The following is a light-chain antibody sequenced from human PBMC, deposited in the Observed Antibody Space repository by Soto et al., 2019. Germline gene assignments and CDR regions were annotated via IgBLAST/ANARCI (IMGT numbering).Light chain of an antibody. CDR1: SSNIGAGYD. V-gene: IGLV1-40*01. CDR2: GNT. CDR3: QSYDSSLSGFV. J-gene: IGLJ1*01. Sequence: QSVLTQPPSVSGAPGQRVTISCTGSSSNIGAGYDVHWYQQLPGTAPKLLIYGNTNRPSGVPDRFSGSKSATSASLAITGRQAEDEADYYCQSYDSSLSGFVFGTGTQLTVL.